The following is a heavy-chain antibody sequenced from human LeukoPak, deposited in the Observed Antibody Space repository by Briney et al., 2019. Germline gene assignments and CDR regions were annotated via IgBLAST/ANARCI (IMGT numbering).Heavy chain of an antibody. D-gene: IGHD5-18*01. CDR2: FDPEDAET. V-gene: IGHV1-24*01. CDR1: GYTLTELS. Sequence: ASVKVSFKVSGYTLTELSMHWVRQAPGKGPAWMGGFDPEDAETIYVQKFSGRVTMTEDTPTVTAYMELSSLRSEDTAVYYCATGVTHYAFDIWGQGTVVTVSS. CDR3: ATGVTHYAFDI. J-gene: IGHJ3*02.